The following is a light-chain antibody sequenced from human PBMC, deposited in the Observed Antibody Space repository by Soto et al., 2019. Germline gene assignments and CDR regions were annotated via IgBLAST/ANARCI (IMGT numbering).Light chain of an antibody. CDR2: GNT. Sequence: QSVLTQPPSVSGAPGQRVTISCTGGSSDLGAGYDVHWYQHVPGTAPKLLISGNTNRPSGVPDRFSGSKSGTSASLAITGRQAEDEADYYCQSYDNSLSGSVVFGGGTKLTVL. CDR1: SSDLGAGYD. V-gene: IGLV1-40*01. CDR3: QSYDNSLSGSVV. J-gene: IGLJ2*01.